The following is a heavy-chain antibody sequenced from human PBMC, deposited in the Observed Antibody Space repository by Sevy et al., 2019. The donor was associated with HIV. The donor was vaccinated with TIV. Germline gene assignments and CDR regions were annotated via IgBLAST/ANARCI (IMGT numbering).Heavy chain of an antibody. D-gene: IGHD3-22*01. CDR2: VSYDGSNK. CDR1: GFTFSSYA. V-gene: IGHV3-30*04. Sequence: GGSLRLSCAASGFTFSSYAMHWVRQAPGKGLEWVAVVSYDGSNKYYADSVKGRFTISRDNSKNTLYLQMNILRAEDTAVYYSVRVLYYYDSSGYTNYWGQGTLVTVSS. J-gene: IGHJ4*02. CDR3: VRVLYYYDSSGYTNY.